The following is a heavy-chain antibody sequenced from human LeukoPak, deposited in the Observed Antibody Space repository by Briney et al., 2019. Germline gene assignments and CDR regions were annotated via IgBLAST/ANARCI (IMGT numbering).Heavy chain of an antibody. V-gene: IGHV3-7*01. CDR3: ARELGRYYMDV. J-gene: IGHJ6*03. CDR1: GFTFSSYW. CDR2: IKQDGSEK. Sequence: GGSLRLSCAASGFTFSSYWMSWVRQAPGKRLEWVANIKQDGSEKYYVDSVKGRFTISRDNAKNSLYLQMNSLRAEDTAVYYCARELGRYYMDVWGKGTTVTVSS.